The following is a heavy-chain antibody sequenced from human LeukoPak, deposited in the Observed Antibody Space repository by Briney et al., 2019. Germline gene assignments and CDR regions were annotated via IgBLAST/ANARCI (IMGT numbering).Heavy chain of an antibody. J-gene: IGHJ4*02. Sequence: GGSLRLSCAASGFTFNSHAITWVRQAPGKGLEWVSAISGSGGTTYYADSVKGRFTISRDNSKNTLYLQMNSLRPEDTAIYYCAKDFEVHSNGCRWDFDYWGQGTLVTVSS. CDR2: ISGSGGTT. D-gene: IGHD6-19*01. CDR3: AKDFEVHSNGCRWDFDY. CDR1: GFTFNSHA. V-gene: IGHV3-23*01.